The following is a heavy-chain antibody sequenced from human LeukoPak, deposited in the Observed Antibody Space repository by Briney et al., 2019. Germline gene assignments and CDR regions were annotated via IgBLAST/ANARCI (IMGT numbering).Heavy chain of an antibody. CDR1: GFTFSSYA. V-gene: IGHV3-23*01. CDR2: VSSSGTST. Sequence: GGSLRLSCAASGFTFSSYAMTWVRQAPGKGLEWVSAVSSSGTSTYYADSVKGRFTISRDNSKNTLYLQMNSLRAEDTAVYYCANLEVEDYWGQGTLVTVSS. CDR3: ANLEVEDY. J-gene: IGHJ4*02.